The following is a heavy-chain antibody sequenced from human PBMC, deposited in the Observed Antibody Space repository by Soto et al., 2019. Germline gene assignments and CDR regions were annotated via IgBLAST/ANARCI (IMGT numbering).Heavy chain of an antibody. V-gene: IGHV4-34*01. D-gene: IGHD1-7*01. CDR2: INHSGST. CDR3: ARGNNWNSRRNWFDP. Sequence: PSDTLSLTCAVYGGSFSGYYWSWIRQPPGKGLEWIGEINHSGSTNYNPSLKSRVTISVDPSKNQFSLKLSSVTAADTAVYYCARGNNWNSRRNWFDPWGQGTLVTVSS. CDR1: GGSFSGYY. J-gene: IGHJ5*02.